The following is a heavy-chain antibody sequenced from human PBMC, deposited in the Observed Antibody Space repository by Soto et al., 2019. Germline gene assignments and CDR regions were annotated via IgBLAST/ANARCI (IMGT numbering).Heavy chain of an antibody. V-gene: IGHV3-30-3*01. CDR1: GFTFSSYA. CDR3: ARAQARSGGSGPLRYYFDY. J-gene: IGHJ4*02. Sequence: PGGSLRLSCAASGFTFSSYAMHWVRQAPGKGLEWVAVISYDGSNKYYADSVKGRFTISRDNSKNTLYLQMNSLRAEDTAVYYCARAQARSGGSGPLRYYFDYWGQGTLVTVSS. D-gene: IGHD2-15*01. CDR2: ISYDGSNK.